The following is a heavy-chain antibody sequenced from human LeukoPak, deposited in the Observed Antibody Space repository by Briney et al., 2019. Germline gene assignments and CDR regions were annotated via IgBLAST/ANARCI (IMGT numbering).Heavy chain of an antibody. CDR3: ARDYSSSWYVDLGAFDI. Sequence: ASVKVSCKASGYTFTGYYMHWVRQAPGQGLEWMGWINPNSGGTNYAQKFQGRVTMTRDTSISTAYMELSRLRSDDTAVYYCARDYSSSWYVDLGAFDIWGQGTMVTVSS. J-gene: IGHJ3*02. D-gene: IGHD6-13*01. V-gene: IGHV1-2*02. CDR2: INPNSGGT. CDR1: GYTFTGYY.